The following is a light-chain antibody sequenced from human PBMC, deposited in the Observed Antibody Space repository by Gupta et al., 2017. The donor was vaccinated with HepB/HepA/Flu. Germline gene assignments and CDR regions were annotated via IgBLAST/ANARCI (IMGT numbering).Light chain of an antibody. CDR2: DES. CDR1: QSVSSY. Sequence: EIVLTQSPATLSLSPGDRATLSCRASQSVSSYLAWYQQKPGQAPRLLIYDESKRATGIPARFSGSGCGTEVTITISRREQEDFAVYYCQQHSNWPPFTFGRGTKVEIK. CDR3: QQHSNWPPFT. V-gene: IGKV3-11*01. J-gene: IGKJ4*01.